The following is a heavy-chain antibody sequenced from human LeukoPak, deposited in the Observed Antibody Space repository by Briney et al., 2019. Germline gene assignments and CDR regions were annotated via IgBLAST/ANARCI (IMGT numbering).Heavy chain of an antibody. V-gene: IGHV1-2*02. CDR3: ARGRITMVRGLDY. CDR1: AYTFTDYY. CDR2: INPNSGGT. Sequence: ASVKVSCKASAYTFTDYYMHWVRQAPGQGLEWMGWINPNSGGTNYAQKFQGRVTMTRDTSISTAYMELSRLRSDDTAVYYCARGRITMVRGLDYWGQGTLVTVSS. J-gene: IGHJ4*02. D-gene: IGHD3-10*01.